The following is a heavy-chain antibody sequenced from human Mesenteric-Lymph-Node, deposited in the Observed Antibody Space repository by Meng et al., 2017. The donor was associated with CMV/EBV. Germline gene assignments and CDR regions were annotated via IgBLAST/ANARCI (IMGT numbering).Heavy chain of an antibody. V-gene: IGHV4-39*01. CDR1: GGSISSSSYF. Sequence: SETLSLTCTVSGGSISSSSYFWGWIRQPPGKGLEWIGSLYCSGTTCHNPSLKSRVTISLDTSKNQFSLHLSSVTAADTAVYYCGSGSYFAFDIWGQGTMVTVSS. CDR2: LYCSGTT. CDR3: GSGSYFAFDI. J-gene: IGHJ3*02. D-gene: IGHD1-26*01.